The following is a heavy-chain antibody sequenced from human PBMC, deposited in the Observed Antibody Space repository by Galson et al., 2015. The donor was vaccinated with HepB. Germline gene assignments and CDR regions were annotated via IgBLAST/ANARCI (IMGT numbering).Heavy chain of an antibody. Sequence: QSGAEVKKPGESLKISCTGSRESLRNYWIGWVRQQPGKGLEWMGTIYPRDSDTRYSPSFQGQITISADDSISTAYLQWSSLKVSDTAIYYCARQVVGAANFEYWGQGTLVTVSS. CDR1: RESLRNYW. CDR2: IYPRDSDT. D-gene: IGHD2-15*01. CDR3: ARQVVGAANFEY. V-gene: IGHV5-51*01. J-gene: IGHJ4*02.